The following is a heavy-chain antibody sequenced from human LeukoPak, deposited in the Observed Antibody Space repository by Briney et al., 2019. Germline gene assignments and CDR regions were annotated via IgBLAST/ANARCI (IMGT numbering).Heavy chain of an antibody. CDR3: AIPARYSSGHFDY. D-gene: IGHD6-19*01. CDR2: ISGSGGST. V-gene: IGHV3-23*01. CDR1: GFTFSSYA. J-gene: IGHJ4*02. Sequence: PGGSLRLSCAASGFTFSSYAMSWVRQAPGKGLEWVSAISGSGGSTYYADSVKGRFTISRDNSKNTLYLQMNSRRAEDTAVYYCAIPARYSSGHFDYWGQGTLVTVSS.